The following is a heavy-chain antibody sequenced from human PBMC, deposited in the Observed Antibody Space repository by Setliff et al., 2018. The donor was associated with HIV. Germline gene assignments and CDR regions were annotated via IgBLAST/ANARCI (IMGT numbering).Heavy chain of an antibody. Sequence: SETLSLTCVVSNFSISSTYYWGWIRQSPEKGLEWIGSLYHGGSPYYTPSLKSRVTMSVDTSTSRLSLKVHSVTAADTAVYFCARDPYCSGDGCFRYYQHWGRGTLVTVSS. V-gene: IGHV4-38-2*02. CDR3: ARDPYCSGDGCFRYYQH. CDR2: LYHGGSP. D-gene: IGHD2-15*01. J-gene: IGHJ1*01. CDR1: NFSISSTYY.